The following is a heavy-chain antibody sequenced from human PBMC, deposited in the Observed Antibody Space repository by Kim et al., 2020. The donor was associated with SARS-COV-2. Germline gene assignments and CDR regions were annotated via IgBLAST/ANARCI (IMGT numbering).Heavy chain of an antibody. CDR3: ARGVHYNYVSLEY. CDR1: GFTFSSYC. Sequence: GGSLRLSCAASGFTFSSYCMHWVRQAPGKGLVWVSHTNSAGSDTNYADSVKGRFTISRDNAKNTLYLQMNSLRADDTAVYYCARGVHYNYVSLEYWGQGT. CDR2: TNSAGSDT. V-gene: IGHV3-74*01. J-gene: IGHJ4*02. D-gene: IGHD3-10*02.